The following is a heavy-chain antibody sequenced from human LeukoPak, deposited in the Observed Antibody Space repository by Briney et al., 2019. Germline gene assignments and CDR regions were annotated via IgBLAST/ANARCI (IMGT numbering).Heavy chain of an antibody. Sequence: SETLSLTCAVYGGSFSGYYWSWIRQPPGKGLEWIGEINHSGSTNYNPSLKSRVTISVDTSKNQISLKVSSVTAADTAVYYCARGPTGYYMDVWGKGTTVTVSS. D-gene: IGHD2-8*02. J-gene: IGHJ6*03. CDR2: INHSGST. CDR3: ARGPTGYYMDV. V-gene: IGHV4-34*01. CDR1: GGSFSGYY.